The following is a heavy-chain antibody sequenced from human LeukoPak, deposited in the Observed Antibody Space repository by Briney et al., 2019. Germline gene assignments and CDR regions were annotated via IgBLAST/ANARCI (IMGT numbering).Heavy chain of an antibody. Sequence: GGSLRLSCAASGFTFSSYSMNWVRQAPGKGLEWVSAISGSGGSTYYADSVKGRFTISRDNSKNTLYLQMNSLRAEDTAVYYCAKHSGGSCSVPFDYWGQGTLVTVSS. CDR3: AKHSGGSCSVPFDY. V-gene: IGHV3-23*01. J-gene: IGHJ4*02. D-gene: IGHD2-15*01. CDR1: GFTFSSYS. CDR2: ISGSGGST.